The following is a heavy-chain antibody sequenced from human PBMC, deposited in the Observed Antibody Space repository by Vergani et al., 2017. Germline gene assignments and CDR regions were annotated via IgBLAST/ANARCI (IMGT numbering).Heavy chain of an antibody. V-gene: IGHV1-18*01. D-gene: IGHD2-2*01. Sequence: QVQLVQSGPEVKKPGASMNVSCKTSGYPFTNCGISWIRQAPGQGLEWMGWISVKNGITNFAPKFQGRFTMTSDTSSTTAYMELSSLRSEDTAVYYCARAGPGVPAANFDYWGQGTLVTVSS. CDR2: ISVKNGIT. CDR1: GYPFTNCG. J-gene: IGHJ4*02. CDR3: ARAGPGVPAANFDY.